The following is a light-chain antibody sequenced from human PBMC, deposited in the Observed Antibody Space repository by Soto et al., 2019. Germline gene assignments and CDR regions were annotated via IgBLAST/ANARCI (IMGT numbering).Light chain of an antibody. CDR3: QQRSNWPLT. Sequence: IQMPRSPSSLAAFLGHRLTIIWGASQGIRGDLGWYQQKPGKAPKLLISATSGLPSGVPSRFSGGGSGTDFTLTISNLQPEDFAVYYCQQRSNWPLTFGGGTKVDIK. V-gene: IGKV1-17*02. J-gene: IGKJ4*01. CDR2: ATS. CDR1: QGIRGD.